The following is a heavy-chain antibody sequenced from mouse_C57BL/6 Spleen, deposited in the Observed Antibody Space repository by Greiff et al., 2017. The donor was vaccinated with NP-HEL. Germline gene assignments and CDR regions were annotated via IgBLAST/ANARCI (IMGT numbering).Heavy chain of an antibody. D-gene: IGHD2-5*01. J-gene: IGHJ3*01. CDR2: IDPSDSYT. Sequence: VQLQQPGAELVKPGASVKLSCKASGYTFTSYWMQWVKQRPGQGLEWIGEIDPSDSYTNYNQKFKGKATLTVDTSSSTAYMQLSSLTSEDSAVYYCARLNYSNYAWFAYWGQGTLVTVSA. CDR3: ARLNYSNYAWFAY. CDR1: GYTFTSYW. V-gene: IGHV1-50*01.